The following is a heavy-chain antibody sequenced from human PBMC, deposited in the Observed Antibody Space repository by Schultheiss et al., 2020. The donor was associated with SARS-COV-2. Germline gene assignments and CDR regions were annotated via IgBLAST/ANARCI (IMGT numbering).Heavy chain of an antibody. D-gene: IGHD3-10*01. CDR1: GYTFSDYG. Sequence: ASVKVSCKASGYTFSDYGINWVRQAPGQGLEWLGWITDYNGNTKSSHKFEGRVTLTTDASSSTAYMELRSLRSEDTAVYYCASKYLKAPLYYYYGMDVWGQGTTVTVSS. V-gene: IGHV1-18*01. CDR2: ITDYNGNT. J-gene: IGHJ6*02. CDR3: ASKYLKAPLYYYYGMDV.